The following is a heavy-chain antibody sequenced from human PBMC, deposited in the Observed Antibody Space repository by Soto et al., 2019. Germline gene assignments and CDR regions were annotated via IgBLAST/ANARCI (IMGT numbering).Heavy chain of an antibody. Sequence: SQTLSLTCAISGDSVSSNRAGWNWIRQSPSRGLEWLGRTYYRSKWYNDYAVSVKSRITINPDTSKNQFSLQLNSVTPEDTAVYYCARAGTSCGVVTPPRFDSLGQGTLVTVSS. D-gene: IGHD3-3*01. CDR2: TYYRSKWYN. V-gene: IGHV6-1*01. CDR1: GDSVSSNRAG. CDR3: ARAGTSCGVVTPPRFDS. J-gene: IGHJ4*02.